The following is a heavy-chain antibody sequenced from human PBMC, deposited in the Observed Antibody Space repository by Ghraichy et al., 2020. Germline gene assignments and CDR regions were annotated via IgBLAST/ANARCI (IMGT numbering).Heavy chain of an antibody. CDR1: GFTFSDYY. V-gene: IGHV3-11*01. J-gene: IGHJ4*02. CDR3: ARAISAGRLDY. CDR2: ISSSSQTI. D-gene: IGHD6-13*01. Sequence: LSLTCGASGFTFSDYYMSWIRQAPGKELEWISYISSSSQTIYYADSVKGRFTISRDNAKKSLYLQMNSLRAEDSAGYYCARAISAGRLDYWGQGTLVTVSS.